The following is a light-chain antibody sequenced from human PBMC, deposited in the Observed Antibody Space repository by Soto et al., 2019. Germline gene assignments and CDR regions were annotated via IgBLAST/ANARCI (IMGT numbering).Light chain of an antibody. Sequence: EVVLTQSPGTLSLSPGERATLSCRASQGVISTYLAWYQQKPGQAPRLLIYGGSGRATGIPDRFSGSGSGQDSTFTISRRKLKDLAGNYCQPYVTSSKPLGQGPK. V-gene: IGKV3-20*01. J-gene: IGKJ2*01. CDR1: QGVISTY. CDR3: QPYVTSSKP. CDR2: GGS.